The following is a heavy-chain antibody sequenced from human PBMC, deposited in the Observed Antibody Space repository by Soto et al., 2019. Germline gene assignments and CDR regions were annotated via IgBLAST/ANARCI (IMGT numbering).Heavy chain of an antibody. CDR3: ARAFPRIVVVPAASYYYYMDV. CDR1: GYTFTGYY. CDR2: INPNSGGT. J-gene: IGHJ6*03. Sequence: ASVKVSCKASGYTFTGYYMHWVRQAPGQGLEWMGWINPNSGGTNYAQKFQGWVTMTRDTSISTAYMELSRLGSDDTAVYYCARAFPRIVVVPAASYYYYMDVWGKGTTVTVSS. V-gene: IGHV1-2*04. D-gene: IGHD2-2*01.